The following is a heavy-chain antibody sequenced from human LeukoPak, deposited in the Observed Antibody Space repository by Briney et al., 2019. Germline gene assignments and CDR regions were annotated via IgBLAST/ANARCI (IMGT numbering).Heavy chain of an antibody. CDR3: ARVADFASFDY. J-gene: IGHJ4*02. V-gene: IGHV3-13*01. D-gene: IGHD3-3*01. CDR1: GFTFSSYD. CDR2: IGTAGDT. Sequence: PGGSLRLSCAASGFTFSSYDMRWVRQATGKGLEWVSAIGTAGDTYYPGSVKGRFTISRENAKNSLYLQMNSLRAEDTAVYYCARVADFASFDYWGQGTLVTVSS.